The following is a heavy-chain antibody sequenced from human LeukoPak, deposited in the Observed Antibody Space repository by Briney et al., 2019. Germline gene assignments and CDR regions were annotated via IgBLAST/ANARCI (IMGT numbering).Heavy chain of an antibody. V-gene: IGHV3-30*18. J-gene: IGHJ4*02. Sequence: GGSLRLSCAASGFTFSSYGMHWVRQAPGKGLEWVAVISYDGSNKYYADSVKGRFTISRDNSKNTLYLQMNSLRAEDTAVYYCAKSDYGDYNWGQGTLATVSS. CDR3: AKSDYGDYN. D-gene: IGHD4-17*01. CDR1: GFTFSSYG. CDR2: ISYDGSNK.